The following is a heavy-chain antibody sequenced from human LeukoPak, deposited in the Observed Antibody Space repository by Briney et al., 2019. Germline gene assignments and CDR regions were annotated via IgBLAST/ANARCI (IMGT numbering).Heavy chain of an antibody. D-gene: IGHD3-22*01. CDR1: GFTLSNYG. CDR2: LWYDGSNK. V-gene: IGHV3-33*01. CDR3: ARARTYDNTGYLNY. Sequence: GGSLRLSCAASGFTLSNYGMHWVRQAPGKGLEWVAVLWYDGSNKYYADSVRGRFTISRDNSENTLSLQMNSLRAEDTAVYYCARARTYDNTGYLNYWGQGTLVTVSS. J-gene: IGHJ4*02.